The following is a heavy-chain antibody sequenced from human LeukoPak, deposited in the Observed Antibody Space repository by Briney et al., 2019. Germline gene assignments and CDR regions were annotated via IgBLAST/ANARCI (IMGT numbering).Heavy chain of an antibody. Sequence: GGSLRLSCAASGFTFSNYGMHWVRQAPGKGLEWVAVIWFDGTNKYYADSVRGRFTISRDNPKNTLYLQMSSLRAEDTAVYYCARDRGVAAHLDYWGQGTLVTVSS. CDR2: IWFDGTNK. V-gene: IGHV3-33*01. D-gene: IGHD5-12*01. CDR3: ARDRGVAAHLDY. CDR1: GFTFSNYG. J-gene: IGHJ4*02.